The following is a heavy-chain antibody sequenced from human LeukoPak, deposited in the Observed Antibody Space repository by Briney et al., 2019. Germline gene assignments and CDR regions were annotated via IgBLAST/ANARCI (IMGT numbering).Heavy chain of an antibody. CDR3: ARELTSYGYNT. V-gene: IGHV4-39*07. J-gene: IGHJ5*02. CDR2: IYYSGNT. CDR1: GVSISSSNSY. D-gene: IGHD5-24*01. Sequence: SETLSLTCTVSGVSISSSNSYWGWIRQPPGKGLEWIGSIYYSGNTYYNASLKSQVSISIDTSKNQFSLKLSSVTAADTAVYYCARELTSYGYNTWGQGTLVTVSS.